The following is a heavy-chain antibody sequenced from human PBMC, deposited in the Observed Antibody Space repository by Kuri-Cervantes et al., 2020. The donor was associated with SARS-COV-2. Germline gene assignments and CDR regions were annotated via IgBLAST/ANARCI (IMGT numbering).Heavy chain of an antibody. J-gene: IGHJ4*02. V-gene: IGHV3-43*01. CDR1: GFTFDDYT. CDR2: ISWDGGST. CDR3: AKDTQLVLDY. Sequence: GESLKISCAASGFTFDDYTMHWVRQAPGKGLEWVSLISWDGGSTYYADSVKGRFTISRDNAKNSLYLQMNSLRAEDTALYYCAKDTQLVLDYWGQGTLVTVSS. D-gene: IGHD6-13*01.